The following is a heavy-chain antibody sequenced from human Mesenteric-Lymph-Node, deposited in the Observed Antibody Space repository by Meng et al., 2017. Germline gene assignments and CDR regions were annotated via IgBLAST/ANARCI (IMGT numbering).Heavy chain of an antibody. J-gene: IGHJ4*02. CDR1: GDSISSDIW. CDR3: ASAGYYCLDY. Sequence: QVQLQESGPGLVKPSGTLSLTCTVSGDSISSDIWWSWVRQPPGKGLEWIGEIHHTGSTNYNPSFKSRVTILVDKSENLFSLRLTSVTAADTAVYYCASAGYYCLDYWGQGSLVTVSS. D-gene: IGHD2/OR15-2a*01. CDR2: IHHTGST. V-gene: IGHV4-4*02.